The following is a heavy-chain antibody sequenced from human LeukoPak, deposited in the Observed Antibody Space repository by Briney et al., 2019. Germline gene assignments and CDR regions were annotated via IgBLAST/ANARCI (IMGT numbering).Heavy chain of an antibody. CDR1: GFTVSSNY. D-gene: IGHD1-26*01. J-gene: IGHJ5*02. CDR3: TTDSPLYSGNYYEVP. V-gene: IGHV3-53*01. Sequence: PGGSLRLSCAASGFTVSSNYMSWVRQAPGKGLEWVSVIYSGGSTYYADSVKGRFTISRDNSKNTLYLQMNSLKIEDTAVYYCTTDSPLYSGNYYEVPWGQGTLVTVSS. CDR2: IYSGGST.